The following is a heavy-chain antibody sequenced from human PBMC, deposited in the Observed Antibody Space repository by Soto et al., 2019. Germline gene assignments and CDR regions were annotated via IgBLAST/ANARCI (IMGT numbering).Heavy chain of an antibody. CDR1: GGSISSGGYC. CDR2: IYYSGST. V-gene: IGHV4-31*03. J-gene: IGHJ5*02. Sequence: LSLTCTVSGGSISSGGYCWSWIRQHPGKGLEWIGYIYYSGSTYYNPSLKSRVTISVDTSKNQFSLKLSSVTAADTAVYYCARDPYCSGGSCYGFDPWGQGTLVTVSS. D-gene: IGHD2-15*01. CDR3: ARDPYCSGGSCYGFDP.